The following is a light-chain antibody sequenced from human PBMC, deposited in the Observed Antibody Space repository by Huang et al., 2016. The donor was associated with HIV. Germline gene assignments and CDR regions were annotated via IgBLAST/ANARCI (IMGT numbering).Light chain of an antibody. CDR1: QSLLHSNGYNY. CDR3: MQALQTPRT. CDR2: LGS. Sequence: DLVMTQSPLSLPVTPGEPASISCRSSQSLLHSNGYNYLDWYLQKPGQSPQLLSYLGSNRASGVPDRFSGGGSGTDFTLKISRVEAEDVGVYYCMQALQTPRTFGQGTKLEIK. V-gene: IGKV2-28*01. J-gene: IGKJ2*01.